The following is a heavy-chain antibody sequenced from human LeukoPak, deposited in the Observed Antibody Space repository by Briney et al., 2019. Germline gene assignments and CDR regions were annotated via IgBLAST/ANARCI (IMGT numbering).Heavy chain of an antibody. V-gene: IGHV4-38-2*01. D-gene: IGHD6-13*01. CDR2: IYHSGST. Sequence: SETLSLTCAVSGYSISSGYYWGWIRQPPGKGLGWIGSIYHSGSTYYNPSLKSRVTISVDTSKNQFSLKLSSVTAADTAVYYCARAESSWDIDYWGQGTLVTVSS. CDR1: GYSISSGYY. J-gene: IGHJ4*02. CDR3: ARAESSWDIDY.